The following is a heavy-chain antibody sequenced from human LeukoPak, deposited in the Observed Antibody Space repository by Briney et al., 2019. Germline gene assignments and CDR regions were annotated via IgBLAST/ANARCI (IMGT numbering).Heavy chain of an antibody. CDR1: GFTFSTYG. V-gene: IGHV3-30*18. Sequence: GGSLRLSCAASGFTFSTYGTHWVRQAPGKGLEWVAVISYDGSNKYYADSVKGRFTISRDNSKNTLYLQMNSLRAEDTAVYYCAKSMDILTGYLWSLDYWGQGTLVTVSS. CDR2: ISYDGSNK. J-gene: IGHJ4*02. CDR3: AKSMDILTGYLWSLDY. D-gene: IGHD3-9*01.